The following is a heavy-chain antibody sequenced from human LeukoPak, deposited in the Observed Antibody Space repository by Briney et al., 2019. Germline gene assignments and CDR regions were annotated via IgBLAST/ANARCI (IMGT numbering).Heavy chain of an antibody. CDR2: MNPNTGNA. V-gene: IGHV1-8*02. J-gene: IGHJ4*02. Sequence: ASVKVSCKASGYTFTNFDINWVRQATGQGLEWMGWMNPNTGNAGYAQKFQGRVTMTRDTSTSTVYMELSSLRSEDTAVYYCARDLRIAAAGTGYWGQGTLVTVSS. D-gene: IGHD6-13*01. CDR1: GYTFTNFD. CDR3: ARDLRIAAAGTGY.